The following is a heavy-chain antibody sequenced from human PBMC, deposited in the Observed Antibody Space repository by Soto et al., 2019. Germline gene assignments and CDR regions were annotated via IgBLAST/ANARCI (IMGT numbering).Heavy chain of an antibody. J-gene: IGHJ6*02. D-gene: IGHD3-10*01. Sequence: GGSLRLSCAASGFTFSSYWMSWVRQAPGKGLEWVANIKQDGSEKYYVDSVKGRFIISRDISKNTLYLQMNILRAEDTAVYYCANVPMVRGVIRDYYYYYGMDVWGQGTTVTVSS. V-gene: IGHV3-7*05. CDR1: GFTFSSYW. CDR3: ANVPMVRGVIRDYYYYYGMDV. CDR2: IKQDGSEK.